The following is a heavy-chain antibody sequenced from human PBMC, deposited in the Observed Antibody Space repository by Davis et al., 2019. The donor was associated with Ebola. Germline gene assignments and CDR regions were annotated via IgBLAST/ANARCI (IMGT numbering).Heavy chain of an antibody. V-gene: IGHV3-30*04. J-gene: IGHJ5*02. CDR1: GFTFSSYA. CDR3: AKDSAVADINNWFDP. D-gene: IGHD6-19*01. CDR2: ISYDGSNK. Sequence: GESLKISCAASGFTFSSYAMHWVRQAPGKGLEWVAVISYDGSNKYYADSVKGRFTISRDNSKNTLYLQMNSLRAEDTAVYYCAKDSAVADINNWFDPWGQGTLVTVSS.